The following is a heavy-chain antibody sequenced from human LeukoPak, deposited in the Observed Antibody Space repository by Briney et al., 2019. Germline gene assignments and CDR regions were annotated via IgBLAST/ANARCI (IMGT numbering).Heavy chain of an antibody. CDR1: GGSVSSGSYY. CDR2: IYYSGST. J-gene: IGHJ4*02. Sequence: SETLSLTCTVSGGSVSSGSYYWSWIRQPPGKGLEWIGYIYYSGSTNYNPSLKSRVTISVDTSKNQFSLKLSSVTAAGTAVYYCARSREGWDYWGQGTLVTVSS. CDR3: ARSREGWDY. V-gene: IGHV4-61*01.